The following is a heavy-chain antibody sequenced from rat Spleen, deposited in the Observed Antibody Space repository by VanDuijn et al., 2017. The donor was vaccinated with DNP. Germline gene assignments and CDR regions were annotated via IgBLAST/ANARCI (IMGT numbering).Heavy chain of an antibody. J-gene: IGHJ3*01. V-gene: IGHV5-31*01. D-gene: IGHD4-1*01. CDR3: ASGFGWFAY. CDR1: GFNLNDYW. CDR2: ITTGGEIT. Sequence: EVKLVESGGGLVQPGRSLKLSCAASGFNLNDYWMTWVRQVPGKGLEWIASITTGGEITYYPDSVKGRFTISRDHATNTLYLRLNSLRSEDTAIYYCASGFGWFAYWGQGTLVTVSS.